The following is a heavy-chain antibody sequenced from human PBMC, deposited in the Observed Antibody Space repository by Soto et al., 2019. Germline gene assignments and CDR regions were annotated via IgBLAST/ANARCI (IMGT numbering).Heavy chain of an antibody. D-gene: IGHD5-12*01. CDR1: GNTFVTSN. Sequence: GASVKVSCKAPGNTFVTSNIHWVRQAPGEGLEWMGWISVDNGKTNYAQNFQGRLTMTTDTPTTTAHMVLTTLTSDDTAVYYCAAPGESSGYELSLWGQGAPVTVSS. CDR2: ISVDNGKT. V-gene: IGHV1-18*01. J-gene: IGHJ4*02. CDR3: AAPGESSGYELSL.